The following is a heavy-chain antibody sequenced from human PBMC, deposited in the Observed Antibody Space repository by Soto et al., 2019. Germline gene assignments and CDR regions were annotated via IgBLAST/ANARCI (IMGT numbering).Heavy chain of an antibody. D-gene: IGHD2-2*01. V-gene: IGHV5-10-1*01. CDR3: ARIYCTTTTCDSWFDP. Sequence: GESLKISCTGFGYTFTTFWISWVRQMPGKGLEWMGRIDPGDTYATYSPAFQGHVTISADKATSTAYLQWSSLKASDTAMYFCARIYCTTTTCDSWFDPWGRGTLGAVAS. J-gene: IGHJ5*02. CDR1: GYTFTTFW. CDR2: IDPGDTYA.